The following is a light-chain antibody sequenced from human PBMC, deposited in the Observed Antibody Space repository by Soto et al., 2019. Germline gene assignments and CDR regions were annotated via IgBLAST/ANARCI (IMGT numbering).Light chain of an antibody. CDR1: ISDVGGYNY. CDR3: RSYAGSNNFV. CDR2: EVS. Sequence: QSSMTQTHSASGSPGQSFTMSCTGTISDVGGYNYVSWYQQHPGKAPKLMIYEVSKRPSGVPDRFSGSKSGNTASLTVSGLQAEDEADYYCRSYAGSNNFVFGTGTKVTVL. J-gene: IGLJ1*01. V-gene: IGLV2-8*01.